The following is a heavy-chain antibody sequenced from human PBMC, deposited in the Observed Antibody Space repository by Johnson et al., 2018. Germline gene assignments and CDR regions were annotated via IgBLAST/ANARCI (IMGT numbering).Heavy chain of an antibody. D-gene: IGHD1-14*01. CDR2: IRSKAYGGTT. CDR3: AKTAAEPAMVLGHAVAI. V-gene: IGHV3-49*05. J-gene: IGHJ3*02. CDR1: GFTFGDYA. Sequence: VQLVESGGGLVKPGRSLSLPCTASGFTFGDYAMSWFRQAPGKGLEWVGFIRSKAYGGTTEYAASVTGSLTISRDDSHSITYLQMNDLKTEDTAVYDCAKTAAEPAMVLGHAVAIWGHGTMVTVSS.